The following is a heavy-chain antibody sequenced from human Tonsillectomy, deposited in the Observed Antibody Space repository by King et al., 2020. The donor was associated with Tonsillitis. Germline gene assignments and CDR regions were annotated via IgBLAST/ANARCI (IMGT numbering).Heavy chain of an antibody. Sequence: VQLVESGGGLVKPGGSLRLSCAASGFTFSSYSMNWVRQTPGKGLQWVSSISSSGSYIYYADSVKGRFTISRDNAKNSLYLQMNSLRAEDTAVYYCARDHPVAGRSFGFDIWGQGTMVSVSS. CDR2: ISSSGSYI. CDR1: GFTFSSYS. V-gene: IGHV3-21*01. J-gene: IGHJ3*02. CDR3: ARDHPVAGRSFGFDI. D-gene: IGHD6-19*01.